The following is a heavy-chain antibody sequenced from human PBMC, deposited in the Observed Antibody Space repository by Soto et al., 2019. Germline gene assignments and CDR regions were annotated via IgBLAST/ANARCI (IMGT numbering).Heavy chain of an antibody. J-gene: IGHJ5*02. Sequence: TLSLTCTVSGRSVSSGGYYWTWIRQHPGRGLEWIGYIYHIGSPYYNPSLESRVTISLDTSKNQFSLNLTSVTAADTAIYYCVRDRALDSSGHWFDTWGQGTLVTVSS. CDR2: IYHIGSP. D-gene: IGHD6-19*01. V-gene: IGHV4-31*03. CDR3: VRDRALDSSGHWFDT. CDR1: GRSVSSGGYY.